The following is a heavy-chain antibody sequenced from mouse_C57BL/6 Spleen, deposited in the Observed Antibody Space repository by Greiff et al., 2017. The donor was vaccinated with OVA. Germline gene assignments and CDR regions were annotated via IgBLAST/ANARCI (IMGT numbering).Heavy chain of an antibody. J-gene: IGHJ4*01. D-gene: IGHD1-1*01. CDR1: GYTFTSYW. CDR2: IDPSDSES. V-gene: IGHV1-52*01. Sequence: VQLQQPGAELVRPGSSVKLSCKASGYTFTSYWMHWVQQRPIQGLEWIGNIDPSDSESHYNQKFKDKATLTVDKSSSTAYMQLSSLTSEDSAVDYCARHYGSSYDYAMDYWGQGTSVTVSS. CDR3: ARHYGSSYDYAMDY.